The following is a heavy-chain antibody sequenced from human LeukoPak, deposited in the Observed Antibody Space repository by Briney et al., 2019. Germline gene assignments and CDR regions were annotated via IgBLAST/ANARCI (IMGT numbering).Heavy chain of an antibody. V-gene: IGHV4-59*01. CDR2: IYYSGST. Sequence: SETLSLTCTVSGGSISSYYWSWIRQPPGKGLEWIGYIYYSGSTNYNPSLKSRVTISVDTSKNQFSLKLSSVTAADTAVYYCARVWGRRGWFDPWGQGTLVTVSS. D-gene: IGHD3-16*01. J-gene: IGHJ5*02. CDR3: ARVWGRRGWFDP. CDR1: GGSISSYY.